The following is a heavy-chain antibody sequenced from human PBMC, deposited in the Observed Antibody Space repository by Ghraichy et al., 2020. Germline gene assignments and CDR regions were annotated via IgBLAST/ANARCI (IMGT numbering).Heavy chain of an antibody. J-gene: IGHJ6*02. CDR3: AKDWATLKQLTYGMDV. CDR1: GLSFSSYG. CDR2: ISYEGSNK. V-gene: IGHV3-30*18. D-gene: IGHD6-6*01. Sequence: GGSLRLSCAASGLSFSSYGMHWVRQAPGKGLEWVAVISYEGSNKYYADSVKGRFTISRDNSKNTLYLQMNSLRPEDTAVYYCAKDWATLKQLTYGMDVWGQGTTVTVSS.